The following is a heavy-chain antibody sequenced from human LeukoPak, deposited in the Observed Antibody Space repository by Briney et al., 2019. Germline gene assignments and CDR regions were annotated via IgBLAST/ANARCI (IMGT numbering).Heavy chain of an antibody. V-gene: IGHV1-2*02. CDR3: AKDGSPYGSGSYYYGSRYGMDV. CDR1: GYTFTGYY. J-gene: IGHJ6*02. D-gene: IGHD3-10*01. Sequence: ASVRVSCKASGYTFTGYYMHWVRQAPGQGLEWMGWINPNSGGTNYAQKFQGRVTMTRDTSISTAYMELSRLRSDDTAVYYCAKDGSPYGSGSYYYGSRYGMDVWGQGTTVTVSS. CDR2: INPNSGGT.